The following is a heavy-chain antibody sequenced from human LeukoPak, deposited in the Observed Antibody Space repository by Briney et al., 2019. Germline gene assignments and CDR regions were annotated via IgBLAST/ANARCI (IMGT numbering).Heavy chain of an antibody. J-gene: IGHJ4*02. D-gene: IGHD2-2*01. V-gene: IGHV4-30-2*01. CDR1: GGSISSGSYS. CDR3: ARGTAMADFDF. CDR2: IFHSGIT. Sequence: SQTLSLTCAVSGGSISSGSYSWSCLRQPPGKGLEWVGHIFHSGITYYNPSLKSRGTISVDRSKNHFSLRLSSVTAADTAVYYCARGTAMADFDFWGQGTLVTVSS.